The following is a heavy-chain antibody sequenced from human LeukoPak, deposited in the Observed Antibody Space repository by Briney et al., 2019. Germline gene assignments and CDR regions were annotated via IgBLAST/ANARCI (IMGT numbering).Heavy chain of an antibody. V-gene: IGHV4-4*07. CDR1: GGSINSYY. D-gene: IGHD4-17*01. J-gene: IGHJ6*03. Sequence: SETLSLTCTVSGGSINSYYWSWIRQPAGKRLEWIARIYTSGSSNYNPSLKSRVTMSVDTSKNQFSLRLTSVTAADTAVYYCARAAYGDYRYYYFYLDVWGKGTTVTVSS. CDR3: ARAAYGDYRYYYFYLDV. CDR2: IYTSGSS.